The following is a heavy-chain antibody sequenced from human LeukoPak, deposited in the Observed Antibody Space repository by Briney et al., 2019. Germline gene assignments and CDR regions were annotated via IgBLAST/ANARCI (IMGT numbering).Heavy chain of an antibody. J-gene: IGHJ5*02. D-gene: IGHD2-21*02. CDR1: GGTFSSYA. CDR3: ARGFDCGGDCYSAFDP. V-gene: IGHV1-8*03. Sequence: ASVKVSCKASGGTFSSYAINWVRQPTGQGLEWMGWMNPNSGNTGYAQKFQGRVTITRNTSISTAYMELSSLRSEDTAVYYCARGFDCGGDCYSAFDPWGQGTLVTVSS. CDR2: MNPNSGNT.